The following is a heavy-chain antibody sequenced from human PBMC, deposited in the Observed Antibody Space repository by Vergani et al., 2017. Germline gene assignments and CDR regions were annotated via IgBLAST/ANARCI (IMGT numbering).Heavy chain of an antibody. D-gene: IGHD6-13*01. CDR3: ARDPGSSSWYDWIDP. Sequence: QLLESGGGWVQPAGSLRLSCVVSGFYFSSYIMNCFLQAPGKGLEWVSSIISSSSYIYYADSVKGRFTISRDNAKNSLYLQMKSLRAEDTAVYYCARDPGSSSWYDWIDPWSQGTLVTVSS. V-gene: IGHV3-21*02. CDR2: IISSSSYI. CDR1: GFYFSSYI. J-gene: IGHJ5*02.